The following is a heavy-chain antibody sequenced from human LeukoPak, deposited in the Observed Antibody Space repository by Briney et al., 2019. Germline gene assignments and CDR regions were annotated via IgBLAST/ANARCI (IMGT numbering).Heavy chain of an antibody. V-gene: IGHV3-74*01. D-gene: IGHD1-26*01. CDR2: INSDGSST. CDR3: AREPVGGLGGLDYYGMDV. CDR1: GFTFSSFW. Sequence: PGGSLRLSCAASGFTFSSFWMHWVRQSPGKGLVWVSRINSDGSSTGYADSVKGRFTISRDNAENTLYLQMNSLRAEDTAVYYCAREPVGGLGGLDYYGMDVWGQGTTVTVSS. J-gene: IGHJ6*02.